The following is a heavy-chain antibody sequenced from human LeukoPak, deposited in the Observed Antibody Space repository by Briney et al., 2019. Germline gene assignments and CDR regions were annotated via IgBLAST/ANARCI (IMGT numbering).Heavy chain of an antibody. CDR1: GFSHWDHY. Sequence: GGSVRLSCGVWGFSHWDHYMRCPPGAREGAREGVSYISSSGSTIYYAASVKGRFTISRDKAKNSLYVQMNSLRAEDTVVYYCASDWAMGTVSTNYYGMDVWGQGTTVTV. V-gene: IGHV3-11*01. D-gene: IGHD5/OR15-5a*01. J-gene: IGHJ6*01. CDR2: ISSSGSTI. CDR3: ASDWAMGTVSTNYYGMDV.